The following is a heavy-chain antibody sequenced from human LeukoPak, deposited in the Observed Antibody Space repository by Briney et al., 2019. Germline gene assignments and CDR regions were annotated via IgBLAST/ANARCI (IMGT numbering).Heavy chain of an antibody. D-gene: IGHD3-10*01. J-gene: IGHJ4*02. Sequence: GGTLRLSCAASGFSFSIYGMSWVRQAPGKGLHWLSVISANGINTYYADSVKGRFTISRDNSKNTLYLHMHSLRADDTALYYCAKDLHGAFDYWGQGILVTVSS. V-gene: IGHV3-23*01. CDR2: ISANGINT. CDR1: GFSFSIYG. CDR3: AKDLHGAFDY.